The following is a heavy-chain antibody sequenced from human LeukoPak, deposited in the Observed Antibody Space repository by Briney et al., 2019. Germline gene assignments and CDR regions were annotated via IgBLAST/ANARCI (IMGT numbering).Heavy chain of an antibody. Sequence: GSLRLSCTASGFTFGDYAMSWFRQAPGKGLEWVGFIRSKAYGGTTEYAASVKGRFTISRDDSKSIAYLQMNSLKTEDTAVYYCTRDKDITIFGVVKAYYYYYMDVWGKGTTVTVSS. V-gene: IGHV3-49*03. CDR1: GFTFGDYA. CDR3: TRDKDITIFGVVKAYYYYYMDV. D-gene: IGHD3-3*01. J-gene: IGHJ6*03. CDR2: IRSKAYGGTT.